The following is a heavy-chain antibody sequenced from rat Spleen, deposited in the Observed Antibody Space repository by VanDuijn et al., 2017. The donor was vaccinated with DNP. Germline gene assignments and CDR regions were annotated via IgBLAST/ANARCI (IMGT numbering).Heavy chain of an antibody. CDR1: GFTFSDYA. CDR2: ITSGRGST. V-gene: IGHV5S23*01. Sequence: EVQLVESGGGLVQPGRSLKLSCAASGFTFSDYAMAWVRQAPGKGLEGIASITSGRGSTSYPDSVKGRFTISRDNAKNTLYLQMDSLRSEDTATYYCTTMADAWGQGTSVTVSS. J-gene: IGHJ4*01. CDR3: TTMADA.